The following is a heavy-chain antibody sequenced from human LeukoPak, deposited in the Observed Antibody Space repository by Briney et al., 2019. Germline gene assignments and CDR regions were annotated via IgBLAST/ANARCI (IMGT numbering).Heavy chain of an antibody. CDR1: GFTFSSYA. J-gene: IGHJ4*02. CDR3: ARDRIVGATIDY. CDR2: IIGSGAST. Sequence: GGSLRLSCAASGFTFSSYAMSCVRQAPGKWLEWVSAIIGSGASTYYADSGKGRFTISRDNSKNTLYLQMNSLRAEDTAVYYCARDRIVGATIDYWGQGTLVTVSS. D-gene: IGHD1-26*01. V-gene: IGHV3-23*01.